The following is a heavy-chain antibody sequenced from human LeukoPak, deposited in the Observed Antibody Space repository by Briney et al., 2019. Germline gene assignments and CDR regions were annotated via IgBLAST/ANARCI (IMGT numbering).Heavy chain of an antibody. D-gene: IGHD6-13*01. CDR3: ARKAGPYKAASENWFDP. V-gene: IGHV3-48*02. J-gene: IGHJ5*02. Sequence: TGGSLRLSCAASGFTFSSYSMNWVCQAPGKGLEWVSYISSSSSTIYYADSVKGRFTISRDNAKNSLYLQMNSLRDEDTAVHYCARKAGPYKAASENWFDPWGQGTLVTVSS. CDR2: ISSSSSTI. CDR1: GFTFSSYS.